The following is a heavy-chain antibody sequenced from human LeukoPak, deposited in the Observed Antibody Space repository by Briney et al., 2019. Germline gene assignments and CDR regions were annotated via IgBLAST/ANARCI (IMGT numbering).Heavy chain of an antibody. J-gene: IGHJ6*03. V-gene: IGHV1-8*01. CDR1: GYTFTSYD. CDR3: ARGTSCRGGSCYSDGYMDV. CDR2: MNPNSGNT. D-gene: IGHD2-15*01. Sequence: ASVKVSCKASGYTFTSYDFNWVRQAPGQGLEWMGWMNPNSGNTGYAQKFQGRVTMTRDTSISTAYMELSSLRSEDTAAYYCARGTSCRGGSCYSDGYMDVWGKGTTVTVFS.